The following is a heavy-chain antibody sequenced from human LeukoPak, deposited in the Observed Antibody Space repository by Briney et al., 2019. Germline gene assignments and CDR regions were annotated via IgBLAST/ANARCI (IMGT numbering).Heavy chain of an antibody. Sequence: GGSLRLSWAASGFTFDDYAMPWVRQAPGKGLEWVSGISWNSGSIGYADSVKGRFTISRDNAKNSLYLQMNSLRVEDTAVYYCARHDWFDPWGQGTLVTVSS. J-gene: IGHJ5*02. CDR1: GFTFDDYA. V-gene: IGHV3-9*01. CDR3: ARHDWFDP. CDR2: ISWNSGSI.